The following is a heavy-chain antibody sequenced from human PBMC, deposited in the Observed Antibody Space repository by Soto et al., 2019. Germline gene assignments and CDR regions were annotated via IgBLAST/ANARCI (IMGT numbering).Heavy chain of an antibody. CDR2: ISGSGGST. D-gene: IGHD5-12*01. V-gene: IGHV3-23*01. CDR3: AKSPVVISGYDLYYFDS. Sequence: EVQLLESGGGLVQPGGSLRLSCAASGFTFSSYAMSWVRQAPGKGLEWVSAISGSGGSTYYADSVKGRFTISRDNSKNTLYLQMNRLRAEDTAVYYCAKSPVVISGYDLYYFDSWGQGTLVTVSS. J-gene: IGHJ4*02. CDR1: GFTFSSYA.